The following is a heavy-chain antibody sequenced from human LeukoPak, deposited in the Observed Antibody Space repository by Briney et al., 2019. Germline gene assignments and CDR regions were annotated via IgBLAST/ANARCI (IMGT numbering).Heavy chain of an antibody. V-gene: IGHV4-59*08. CDR2: IFFTGNT. CDR3: ARLPLAEYYFDY. CDR1: GGSISSYY. Sequence: PSETLSLTCTVSGGSISSYYWSWIRQPPGEALQWIGYIFFTGNTNYNPSLRSRVTISIDTSKNQFSLKLSSVTAADTAVYYCARLPLAEYYFDYWGQGTLVTVSS. D-gene: IGHD3-3*02. J-gene: IGHJ4*02.